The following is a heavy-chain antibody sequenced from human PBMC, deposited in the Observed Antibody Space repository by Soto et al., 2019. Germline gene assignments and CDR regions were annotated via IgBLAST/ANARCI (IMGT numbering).Heavy chain of an antibody. CDR1: GFTALSYA. Sequence: QVRLIQSGPEMMQPGASVRVSCKASGFTALSYAFHWVRQAPGQCPEWLGWLNGGVDGTSYSQRFQGRVTISRDTSANTVYLEVNALTSEDTAVYYCAREVKGVTSFDYWGQGTLVTVSS. J-gene: IGHJ4*02. V-gene: IGHV1-3*01. CDR3: AREVKGVTSFDY. CDR2: LNGGVDGT. D-gene: IGHD3-10*01.